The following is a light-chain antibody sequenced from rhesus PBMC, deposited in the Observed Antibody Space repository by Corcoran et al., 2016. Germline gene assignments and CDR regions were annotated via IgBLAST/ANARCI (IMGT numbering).Light chain of an antibody. CDR3: QKYSSSPWT. Sequence: QVILTQSPATLSLSPGERATLSCRASQSVSSYLAWYQQKPWQAPKLLIYGASSRATGIPDRFRGSGSGTEFTLTISSLEPEDFAVYYCQKYSSSPWTFGQGTKVEIK. CDR2: GAS. J-gene: IGKJ1*01. CDR1: QSVSSY. V-gene: IGKV3-53*02.